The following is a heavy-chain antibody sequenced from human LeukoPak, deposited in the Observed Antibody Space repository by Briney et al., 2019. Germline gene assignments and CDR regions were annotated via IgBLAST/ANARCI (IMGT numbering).Heavy chain of an antibody. CDR3: ARDRGYSYAFDY. J-gene: IGHJ4*02. CDR1: GGSISSYY. Sequence: SETLSLSCTVSGGSISSYYWSWIRQPAGKGLEWIGRIYTSGSTNYNPSLKSRVTISIDTSKNQFSLKLNSVTAADTAVYYCARDRGYSYAFDYWGQGTLVTVSS. CDR2: IYTSGST. V-gene: IGHV4-4*07. D-gene: IGHD5-18*01.